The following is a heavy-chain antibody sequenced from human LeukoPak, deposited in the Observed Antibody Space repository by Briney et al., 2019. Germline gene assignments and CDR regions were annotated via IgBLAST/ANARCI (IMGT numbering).Heavy chain of an antibody. V-gene: IGHV3-30*19. D-gene: IGHD6-13*01. J-gene: IGHJ5*02. CDR2: MSYDGSQK. Sequence: GGSVRLSCAVSGFNFDSSGIHCVRQAPGKGLEWVSFMSYDGSQKYYATSVKGRFTVSRDNNENTVYLQMNSLRLEDTAVYYCAKLAGGQLFYGDWFDPWGQGTLVTVS. CDR3: AKLAGGQLFYGDWFDP. CDR1: GFNFDSSG.